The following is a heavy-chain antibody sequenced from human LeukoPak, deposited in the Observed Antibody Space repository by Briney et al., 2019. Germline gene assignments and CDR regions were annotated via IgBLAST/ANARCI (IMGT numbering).Heavy chain of an antibody. V-gene: IGHV3-23*01. CDR2: ISGSGGST. D-gene: IGHD4-17*01. CDR3: AKSDYGDYEWFDP. Sequence: GGTLRLSCAASGFTFSTYGMSWVRQAPGKGLEWVSAISGSGGSTYYADSVKGRFTISRDNSKNTLYLQMNSLRAEDTAVYYCAKSDYGDYEWFDPWGQGTLVTVSS. J-gene: IGHJ5*02. CDR1: GFTFSTYG.